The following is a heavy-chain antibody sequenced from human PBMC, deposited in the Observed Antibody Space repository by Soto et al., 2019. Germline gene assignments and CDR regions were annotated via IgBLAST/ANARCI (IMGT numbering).Heavy chain of an antibody. Sequence: GGSLRLSCAASGFTFSSYSMNWVRQAPGKGLEWVSYISSSSSTIYYADSVKGRFTISRDNAKNSLYLQMNSLRAEDTAVYYCARGKYSSSSLVDYWGQGTLVTVSS. CDR2: ISSSSSTI. D-gene: IGHD6-6*01. CDR3: ARGKYSSSSLVDY. CDR1: GFTFSSYS. J-gene: IGHJ4*02. V-gene: IGHV3-48*01.